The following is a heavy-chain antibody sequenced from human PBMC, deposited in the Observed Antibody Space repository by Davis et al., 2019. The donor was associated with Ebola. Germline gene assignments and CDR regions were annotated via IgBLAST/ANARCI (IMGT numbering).Heavy chain of an antibody. CDR1: GFTFSSYA. V-gene: IGHV3-23*01. Sequence: GESLKISCVASGFTFSSYAMSWVRQAPGKGLEWVSAISGSGGSTYYADSVKGRFTISRDNSKNTLYLQMNSLRAEDTAVYYCAKVGGSAFDYWGQGTLVTVSS. J-gene: IGHJ4*02. CDR2: ISGSGGST. D-gene: IGHD6-25*01. CDR3: AKVGGSAFDY.